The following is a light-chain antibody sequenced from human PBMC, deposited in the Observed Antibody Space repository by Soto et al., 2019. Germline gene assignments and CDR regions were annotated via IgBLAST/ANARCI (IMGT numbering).Light chain of an antibody. Sequence: EIVFTQSPATLSLSPGERATLSCRASQSVSSYLAWYQQKPGQAPRLLIYDASNRATGIPARFGGSGSGTDFTLTISSLEPEDFAVYYCQQRSNLAITFGQGTRLEIK. J-gene: IGKJ5*01. CDR2: DAS. CDR3: QQRSNLAIT. CDR1: QSVSSY. V-gene: IGKV3-11*01.